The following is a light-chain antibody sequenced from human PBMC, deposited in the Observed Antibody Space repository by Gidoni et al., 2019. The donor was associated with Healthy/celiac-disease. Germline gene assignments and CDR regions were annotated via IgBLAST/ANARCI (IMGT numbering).Light chain of an antibody. CDR3: QSYDSSNQGV. V-gene: IGLV6-57*02. Sequence: NFMLTQPHSVSESPGQTVTISCTGSSGSIASNYVQWYQQRPGSAPTTVIYEDNQRPSGVPDRFSGSIDSSSNSASRTISGLKTEDEADYYCQSYDSSNQGVFGGGTKLTVL. J-gene: IGLJ3*02. CDR1: SGSIASNY. CDR2: EDN.